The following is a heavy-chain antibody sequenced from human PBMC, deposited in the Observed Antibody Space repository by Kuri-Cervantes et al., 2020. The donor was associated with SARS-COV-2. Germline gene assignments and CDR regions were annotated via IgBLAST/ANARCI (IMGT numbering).Heavy chain of an antibody. D-gene: IGHD6-19*01. CDR3: ARSGWYSRGVTHYYMDA. J-gene: IGHJ6*03. Sequence: SETLSLTCAVSGYSISSGYYWGWIRQPPGKGLEWIGYIYYSGSTNYNPSLKSRLTISVDTSKNQFSLKLSSVTAADTAVYYCARSGWYSRGVTHYYMDAWGKGTMVTVSS. CDR1: GYSISSGYY. CDR2: IYYSGST. V-gene: IGHV4-61*01.